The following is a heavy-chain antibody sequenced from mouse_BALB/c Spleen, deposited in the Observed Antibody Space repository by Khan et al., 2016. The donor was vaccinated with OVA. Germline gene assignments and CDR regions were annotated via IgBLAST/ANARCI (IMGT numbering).Heavy chain of an antibody. CDR2: INPNTDNT. D-gene: IGHD2-14*01. CDR1: GYSFTAYY. J-gene: IGHJ3*01. V-gene: IGHV1-26*01. CDR3: ARWYAFFAY. Sequence: EVQLQESGPDLVKTGASVKISCKASGYSFTAYYMNWVKLSHGKSLEWIGRINPNTDNTNYNQKFKGKATLTVDTSSSTAYMEIRSLRSEDSAVYFCARWYAFFAYWGQGTLVTVSA.